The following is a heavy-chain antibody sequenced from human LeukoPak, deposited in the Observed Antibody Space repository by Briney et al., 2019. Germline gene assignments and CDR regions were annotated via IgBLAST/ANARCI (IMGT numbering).Heavy chain of an antibody. J-gene: IGHJ6*03. D-gene: IGHD3-3*01. CDR2: INHSGST. CDR1: GGSFSGYY. Sequence: SETLSLTCAVYGGSFSGYYWSWIRQPPGKGLEWIGEINHSGSTNYNPSLKSRVTISVDTSKNQFSLKLSSVTAADTAVYYCARGSFFGVVFPLRYYDYYMDVWGKGTTVTVSS. V-gene: IGHV4-34*01. CDR3: ARGSFFGVVFPLRYYDYYMDV.